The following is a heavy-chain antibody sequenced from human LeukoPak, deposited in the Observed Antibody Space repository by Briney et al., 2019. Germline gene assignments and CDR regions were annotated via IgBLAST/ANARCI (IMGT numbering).Heavy chain of an antibody. J-gene: IGHJ4*02. CDR2: INPSGGST. V-gene: IGHV1-46*01. D-gene: IGHD3-22*01. CDR3: ARDSSGCFDY. CDR1: GYTFTSYY. Sequence: ASVKVSCKASGYTFTSYYMHWVRQAPGQGLEWMGIINPSGGSTSYAQKFQGRVTMTTDTSTSTAYMELRSLRSDDTAVYYCARDSSGCFDYWGQGTLVTVSS.